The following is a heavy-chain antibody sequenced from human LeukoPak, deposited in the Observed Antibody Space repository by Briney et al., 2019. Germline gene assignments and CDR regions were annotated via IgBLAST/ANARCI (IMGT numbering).Heavy chain of an antibody. V-gene: IGHV3-11*05. Sequence: GGSLRLSYAASGFSVSDYSISWIRQSPGKGLEWISYATSGSGSTNYADSVKGRFTISRDNAKNSVALQLDGLRADDTAVYFCTRERRGSYYAFESWGQGTLVTVSS. CDR3: TRERRGSYYAFES. J-gene: IGHJ4*02. D-gene: IGHD3-16*01. CDR2: ATSGSGST. CDR1: GFSVSDYS.